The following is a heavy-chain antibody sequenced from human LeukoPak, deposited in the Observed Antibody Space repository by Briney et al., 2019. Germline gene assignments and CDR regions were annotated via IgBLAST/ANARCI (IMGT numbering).Heavy chain of an antibody. J-gene: IGHJ4*02. V-gene: IGHV3-49*03. CDR3: TSDYYYDSSGYHRPFDY. CDR1: GFTCGDYA. CDR2: IRSKAYGGTT. D-gene: IGHD3-22*01. Sequence: GGSLRLSCTASGFTCGDYAMSLFRQATGKGLEWVGFIRSKAYGGTTEYAASVKGRFTISRDDSKSIAYLQMNSLKTEDTAVYYCTSDYYYDSSGYHRPFDYWGQGTLVTVSS.